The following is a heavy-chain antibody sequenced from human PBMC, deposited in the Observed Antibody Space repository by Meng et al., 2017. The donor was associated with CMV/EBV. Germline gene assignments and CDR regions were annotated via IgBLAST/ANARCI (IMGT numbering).Heavy chain of an antibody. CDR1: GFTFSSYW. J-gene: IGHJ4*02. CDR2: IKQDGSEK. Sequence: GESLKISCAASGFTFSSYWMNWVRQAPGKGLEWVANIKQDGSEKYYVDSVKGRFTISRDNAKNSLYLQMNSLRAEDTAVYYCARASFWGCDYWGQGTLVTVSS. V-gene: IGHV3-7*01. D-gene: IGHD7-27*01. CDR3: ARASFWGCDY.